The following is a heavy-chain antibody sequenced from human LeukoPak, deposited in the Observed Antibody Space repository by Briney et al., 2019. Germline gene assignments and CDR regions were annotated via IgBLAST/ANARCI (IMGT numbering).Heavy chain of an antibody. Sequence: PSETLSLTCTVSGGSISSSSYYWGWIRQPPGKGLEWIGSIYYSGSTYYNPSLNSRVTISVDTSKNQFSLKLSSVTAADTAVYYCARQSRGSCSGGSCYQGRGYYFDYWGQGTLVTVSS. CDR1: GGSISSSSYY. CDR3: ARQSRGSCSGGSCYQGRGYYFDY. J-gene: IGHJ4*02. CDR2: IYYSGST. D-gene: IGHD2-15*01. V-gene: IGHV4-39*01.